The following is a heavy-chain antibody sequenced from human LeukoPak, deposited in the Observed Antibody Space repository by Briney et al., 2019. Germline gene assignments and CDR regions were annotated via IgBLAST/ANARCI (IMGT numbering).Heavy chain of an antibody. CDR2: IKEDGSDK. CDR1: GFIFSTYW. D-gene: IGHD3-10*01. CDR3: ATPSYGWGSYYIF. Sequence: GGFLRLSCVASGFIFSTYWMSWVRQAPGMGLEWVANIKEDGSDKKYVDSVKGRFTISRDNTKNSLYLQMNSLRDEDTAVYYRATPSYGWGSYYIFWGQGTLVTVSS. V-gene: IGHV3-7*01. J-gene: IGHJ4*02.